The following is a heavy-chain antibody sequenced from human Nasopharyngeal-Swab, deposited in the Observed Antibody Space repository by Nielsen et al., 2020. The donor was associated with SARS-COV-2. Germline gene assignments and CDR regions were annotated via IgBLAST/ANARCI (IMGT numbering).Heavy chain of an antibody. J-gene: IGHJ6*02. CDR1: GFTFSSDS. CDR2: ISSSSSSI. V-gene: IGHV3-48*02. D-gene: IGHD3-3*01. Sequence: GESLKISCAASGFTFSSDSMNWVRQAPGKGLEWVSYISSSSSSIYYAYSVKGRFTISRDKAKNSLYLQMNSLRDEDTAVYYCARLFGTNRCFGVVRYYYYHGMDVWGQGTTVTVSS. CDR3: ARLFGTNRCFGVVRYYYYHGMDV.